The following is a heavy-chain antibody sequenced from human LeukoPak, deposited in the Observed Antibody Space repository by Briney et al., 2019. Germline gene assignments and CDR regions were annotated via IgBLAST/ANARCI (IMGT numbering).Heavy chain of an antibody. Sequence: ASVKVSCKASGYSFTSFDINWVRQATGQGLEWMGWMNPNSGNTGYAQKFQGRVTMTRNTSITTAYMELSSLGSEDTAVYYCARGWRCTGGSCYYFDYWGQGTLVTVPS. CDR3: ARGWRCTGGSCYYFDY. D-gene: IGHD2-15*01. V-gene: IGHV1-8*01. J-gene: IGHJ4*02. CDR1: GYSFTSFD. CDR2: MNPNSGNT.